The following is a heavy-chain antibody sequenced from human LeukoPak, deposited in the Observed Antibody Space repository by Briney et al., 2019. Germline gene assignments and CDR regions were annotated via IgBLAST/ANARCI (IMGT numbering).Heavy chain of an antibody. J-gene: IGHJ4*02. V-gene: IGHV4-59*01. Sequence: SETLSLTCTVSGGSIGSYYWSWIRQPPGKGLEWIGYIYYSGSTNYNPSLKSRVTISVDTSKNQFSLKLSSVTAADTAVYYCARGVPHCGGDCYTHYFFDYWGQGTLVTVSS. CDR2: IYYSGST. D-gene: IGHD2-21*02. CDR3: ARGVPHCGGDCYTHYFFDY. CDR1: GGSIGSYY.